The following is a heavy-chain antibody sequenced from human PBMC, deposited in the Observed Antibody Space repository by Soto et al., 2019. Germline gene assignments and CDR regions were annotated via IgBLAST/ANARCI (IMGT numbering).Heavy chain of an antibody. V-gene: IGHV1-18*01. J-gene: IGHJ4*02. CDR3: ARDLPPVDY. CDR1: GYTFSSYF. Sequence: QVQLVQSGAEVKKPGASVKVSCKASGYTFSSYFISWVRQAPGQGLEWMGWISAYNGNTNSTPNLQARVTMTTDTSTSTAYMELRSLRSDDTAVYYCARDLPPVDYWGQGTLVTLSS. CDR2: ISAYNGNT.